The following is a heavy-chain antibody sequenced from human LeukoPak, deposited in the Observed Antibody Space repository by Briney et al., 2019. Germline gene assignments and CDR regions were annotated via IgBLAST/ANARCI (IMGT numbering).Heavy chain of an antibody. V-gene: IGHV4-59*10. CDR3: ARALTPGYCSGGTCSYFDY. J-gene: IGHJ4*02. CDR1: GGSFSGYY. CDR2: IYTSGST. Sequence: PSETLSLTCAVYGGSFSGYYWSWIRQPAGKGLEWIGRIYTSGSTNSNPSLKSRVTISVDTSKNQFSLKVSSVTAADTAVYYCARALTPGYCSGGTCSYFDYWGQGTLVTVSS. D-gene: IGHD2-15*01.